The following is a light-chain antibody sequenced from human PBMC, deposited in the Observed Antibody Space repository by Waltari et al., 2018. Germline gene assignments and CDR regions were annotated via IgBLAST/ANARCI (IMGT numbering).Light chain of an antibody. V-gene: IGLV3-19*01. J-gene: IGLJ2*01. CDR2: GKN. CDR3: GSRDSDGDVI. CDR1: IIRTYY. Sequence: SSELTQDPAVSVALCQTVTLSCRGAIIRTYYPNWCQQKPGQAPILIIYGKNNRPSGIPDRFSASSSGDTASLVITGAQAEDEAVYYCGSRDSDGDVIFGGGTKLTVL.